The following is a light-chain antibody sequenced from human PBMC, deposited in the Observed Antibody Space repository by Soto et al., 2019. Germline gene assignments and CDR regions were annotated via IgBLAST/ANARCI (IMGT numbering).Light chain of an antibody. CDR1: QYINTR. V-gene: IGKV3-11*01. CDR2: QTS. Sequence: EIVLTQSPATLSSFPGDRVTLSCRASQYINTRLAWYQHRPGQAPRLLIYQTSIRAAGIPARFSASGSGTDFTLTISGVQPEDFALYYCHQRQSWPRTVGQGTKVDI. CDR3: HQRQSWPRT. J-gene: IGKJ1*01.